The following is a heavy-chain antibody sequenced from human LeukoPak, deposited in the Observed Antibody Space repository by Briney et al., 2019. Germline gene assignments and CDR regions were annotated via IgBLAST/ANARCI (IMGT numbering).Heavy chain of an antibody. D-gene: IGHD3-22*01. Sequence: ASVKVSCKASRYTFTGYYMHWVRQAPGQGLEWMGWINPNSGGTNYPQKFQGRVTMNRDTPFSTAYMEMSRMRSDDTAVYYCARMNDYYDSSGYLPNYGMDVWGQGTTVTVSS. CDR3: ARMNDYYDSSGYLPNYGMDV. CDR1: RYTFTGYY. J-gene: IGHJ6*02. V-gene: IGHV1-2*02. CDR2: INPNSGGT.